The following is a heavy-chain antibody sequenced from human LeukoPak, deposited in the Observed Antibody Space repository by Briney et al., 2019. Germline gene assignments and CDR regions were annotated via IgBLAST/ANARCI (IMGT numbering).Heavy chain of an antibody. D-gene: IGHD4-17*01. Sequence: GSLRLSCAASGFTFSSYGMHWVRQAPGKGLEWVAVISYDGSNKYYADSVKGRFTISRDNSKNTLYLQMNSLRAEDTAVYYCAKDFGGDYGETSTDYWGQGTLVTVSS. CDR3: AKDFGGDYGETSTDY. V-gene: IGHV3-30*18. J-gene: IGHJ4*02. CDR1: GFTFSSYG. CDR2: ISYDGSNK.